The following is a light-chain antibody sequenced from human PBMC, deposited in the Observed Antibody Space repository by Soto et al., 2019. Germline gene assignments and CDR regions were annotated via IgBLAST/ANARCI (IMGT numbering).Light chain of an antibody. CDR1: SGHSTYI. Sequence: QSVLTQSSSASASLGSSVKLTCILSSGHSTYIIAWHQQQPGKAPRFLMTLDRSGSYNRGSGVPDRFSGSSSGADRYLTISNLQFEDEGDFYCETWYSNTHKVFGGGTKVTVL. CDR2: LDRSGSY. V-gene: IGLV4-60*02. J-gene: IGLJ3*02. CDR3: ETWYSNTHKV.